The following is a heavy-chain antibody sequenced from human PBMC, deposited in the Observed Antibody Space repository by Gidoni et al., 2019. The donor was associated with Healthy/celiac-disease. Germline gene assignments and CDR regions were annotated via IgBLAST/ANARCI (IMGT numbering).Heavy chain of an antibody. D-gene: IGHD6-6*01. CDR2: IIPIFGTA. CDR3: ARGDLEYSSSSDYYYYYMDV. J-gene: IGHJ6*03. Sequence: QVQLVQSGAEVKKPGSSVKVSCKASGGTFSSYAISWVRQGPGQGLEWMGGIIPIFGTANDAQKVQGRVTITADESTSTAYMELSSLRSEDTAVYYCARGDLEYSSSSDYYYYYMDVWGKGTTVTVS. CDR1: GGTFSSYA. V-gene: IGHV1-69*01.